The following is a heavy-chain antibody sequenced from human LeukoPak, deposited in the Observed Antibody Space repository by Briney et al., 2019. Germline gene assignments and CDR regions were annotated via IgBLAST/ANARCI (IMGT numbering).Heavy chain of an antibody. Sequence: GASVKVSCKASGYTFTSYGISWVRQAPGQGLEWMGWISAYNGNTNYAQKLQGRVTMTTDTPTSTAYMELRSLRSDDTAVYYCAYDSSGYYYGTFDYWGQGTLVTVSS. J-gene: IGHJ4*02. D-gene: IGHD3-22*01. CDR2: ISAYNGNT. V-gene: IGHV1-18*01. CDR1: GYTFTSYG. CDR3: AYDSSGYYYGTFDY.